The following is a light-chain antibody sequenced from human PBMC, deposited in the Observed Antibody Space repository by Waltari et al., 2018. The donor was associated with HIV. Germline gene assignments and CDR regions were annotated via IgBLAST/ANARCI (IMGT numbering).Light chain of an antibody. CDR1: QNLLDSHGYNY. CDR2: LGS. V-gene: IGKV2-28*01. Sequence: DIVMTQSPLSLPVTPGEPASIPCRSSQNLLDSHGYNYLDWYLQKPGQSLQLLIYLGSYRASGVPDRFSGSGSGSDFILKINRVEAEDVGFYFCMQGLQTPQVTFGGGTKVEIK. J-gene: IGKJ4*01. CDR3: MQGLQTPQVT.